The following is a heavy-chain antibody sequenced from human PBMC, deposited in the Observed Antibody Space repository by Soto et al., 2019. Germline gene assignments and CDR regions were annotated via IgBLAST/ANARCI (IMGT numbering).Heavy chain of an antibody. Sequence: QVLLVQSGAEVKKPGASVKVSCKASGYTFNTYRISWVRQAPGQGLEWMGWISGYNGDTHYAQKFQGRVTMTTDTSTSTAYMELRSLRSDDTAMYYCARENVLSYVDTAMVDYFDYWGQGTLVTVSS. CDR2: ISGYNGDT. D-gene: IGHD5-18*01. CDR3: ARENVLSYVDTAMVDYFDY. CDR1: GYTFNTYR. J-gene: IGHJ4*02. V-gene: IGHV1-18*01.